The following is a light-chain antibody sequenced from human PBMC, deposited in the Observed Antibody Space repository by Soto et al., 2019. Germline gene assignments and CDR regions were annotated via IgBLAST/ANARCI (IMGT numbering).Light chain of an antibody. CDR1: QSVSTR. J-gene: IGKJ1*01. CDR3: QQYSVYWT. V-gene: IGKV1-5*02. Sequence: DLQMTQSPSPLSASVGDRGTIICRASQSVSTRLAWYQQKPGKAPKVLIYDASSWAGGVPSRFTGSGSGTEFTLTINSLQPDDFATYYCQQYSVYWTFGQGTKVDNK. CDR2: DAS.